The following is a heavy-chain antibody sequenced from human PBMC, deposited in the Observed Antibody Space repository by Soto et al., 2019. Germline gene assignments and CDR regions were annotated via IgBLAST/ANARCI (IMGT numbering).Heavy chain of an antibody. CDR3: AKEWSPYYYDISGYSLNWFDP. CDR1: GFTFSSYG. Sequence: SLRLSCAASGFTFSSYGMHWVRQAPGKGLEWVAVISYDGSNKYYADSVKGRFTISRDNSKNTLYLQMNSLRAEDTAVYYCAKEWSPYYYDISGYSLNWFDPWGQGTLVTVSS. V-gene: IGHV3-30*18. J-gene: IGHJ5*02. D-gene: IGHD3-22*01. CDR2: ISYDGSNK.